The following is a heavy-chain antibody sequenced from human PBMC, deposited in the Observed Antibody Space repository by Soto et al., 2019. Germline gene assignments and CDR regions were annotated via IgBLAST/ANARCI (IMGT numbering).Heavy chain of an antibody. J-gene: IGHJ5*01. CDR3: AGDSTTTVTNWFDS. Sequence: QVQLQESGPGLVKPSQTLSLTCTVSGGSISSGGYYWSWIRQHPGKGLEWIGYIYYSGRTYYNPSLKSRVTISVDTSKNQFSLELSSVTAADTAVYYCAGDSTTTVTNWFDSWCQGTLVTVSS. D-gene: IGHD4-17*01. CDR1: GGSISSGGYY. CDR2: IYYSGRT. V-gene: IGHV4-31*03.